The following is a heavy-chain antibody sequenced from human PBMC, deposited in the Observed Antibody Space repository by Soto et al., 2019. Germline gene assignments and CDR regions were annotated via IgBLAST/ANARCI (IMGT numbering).Heavy chain of an antibody. D-gene: IGHD1-1*01. CDR2: ISAYNGNT. Sequence: QVQLVQSGAEVKKPGASVKVSCKASGYTFTSYGISWVRQAPGQGLEWMGWISAYNGNTNYAQKLQGRVTMTTDTSTSTAYMELRSLRSDDTAGYYCARDYPRGGGTPMASDYYYYYYMDVWGKGTTVTVSS. CDR3: ARDYPRGGGTPMASDYYYYYYMDV. CDR1: GYTFTSYG. V-gene: IGHV1-18*01. J-gene: IGHJ6*03.